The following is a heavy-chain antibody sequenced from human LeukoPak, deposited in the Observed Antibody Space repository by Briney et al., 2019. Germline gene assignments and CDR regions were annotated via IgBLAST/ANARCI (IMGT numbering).Heavy chain of an antibody. D-gene: IGHD6-6*01. CDR3: ARRRGYSSSTYYFDY. J-gene: IGHJ4*02. Sequence: SETLSLTCAVYGGSFSGYYWSWIRQPPGKGLEWIGEINHSGSTNYNPSLKSRVTISVDTSKNQFSLKLSSVTAADTAVYYCARRRGYSSSTYYFDYWGQGTLVTVSS. CDR2: INHSGST. V-gene: IGHV4-34*01. CDR1: GGSFSGYY.